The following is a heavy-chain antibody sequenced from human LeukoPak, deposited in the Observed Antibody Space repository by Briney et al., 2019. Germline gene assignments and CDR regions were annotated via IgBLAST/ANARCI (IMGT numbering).Heavy chain of an antibody. CDR3: AKRVSVSYFDY. CDR2: ISYDGSNK. V-gene: IGHV3-30-3*02. Sequence: PGGSLRLSCAASGFTFSSYAMHWVRQAPGKGLEWVAVISYDGSNKYYADSVKGRFTISRDNSKNTLYLQMNSLRAEDTAVYYCAKRVSVSYFDYWGQGTLVTVSS. J-gene: IGHJ4*02. CDR1: GFTFSSYA. D-gene: IGHD1-26*01.